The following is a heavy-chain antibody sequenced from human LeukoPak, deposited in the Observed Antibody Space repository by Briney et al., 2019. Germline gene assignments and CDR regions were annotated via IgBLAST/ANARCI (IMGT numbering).Heavy chain of an antibody. Sequence: RGSLRLSCAASGFTFSSYSMNWVRQAPGKGLEWVSSISSSSSYIYYADSVKGRFTISRDNAKNSLYLQMNSLRAEDTAVYYCARDGHYDAFDIWGQGTMVTVSS. V-gene: IGHV3-21*01. D-gene: IGHD1-26*01. CDR2: ISSSSSYI. CDR1: GFTFSSYS. CDR3: ARDGHYDAFDI. J-gene: IGHJ3*02.